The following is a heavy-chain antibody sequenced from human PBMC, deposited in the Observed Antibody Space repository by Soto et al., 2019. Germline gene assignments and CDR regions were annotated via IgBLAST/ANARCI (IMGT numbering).Heavy chain of an antibody. D-gene: IGHD6-13*01. CDR1: GGSISSGGYY. V-gene: IGHV4-31*03. CDR2: IYYSGST. Sequence: PSETLSLTCPVSGGSISSGGYYWSWIRQHPGKGLEWIGYIYYSGSTYYNPSLKSRVTISVDTSKNQFSLKLSSVTAADTAVCYCARDRSAAGTGYYYYGMDVWGQGTTVTVSS. CDR3: ARDRSAAGTGYYYYGMDV. J-gene: IGHJ6*02.